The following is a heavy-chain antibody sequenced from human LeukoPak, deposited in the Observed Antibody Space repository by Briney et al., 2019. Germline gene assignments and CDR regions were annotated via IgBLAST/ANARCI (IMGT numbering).Heavy chain of an antibody. J-gene: IGHJ4*02. V-gene: IGHV1-2*02. CDR3: ARRSPDSYGYDH. CDR2: INPNSGGT. CDR1: GYTFTDYY. D-gene: IGHD5-18*01. Sequence: ASVKVSCKASGYTFTDYYIHWVRQAPGQGLEWMGWINPNSGGTNYAQKFQGRVTMTRDTSISTAYMELSSLRPDDTAVYYCARRSPDSYGYDHWGQGTLVTVSS.